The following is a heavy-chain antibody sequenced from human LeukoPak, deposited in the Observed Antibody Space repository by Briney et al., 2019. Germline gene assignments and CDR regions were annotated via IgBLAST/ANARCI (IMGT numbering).Heavy chain of an antibody. Sequence: GGSVKVSCKASGYTFTNYAMHWVRQAPGQRLEWMGWINTGNGDTKYSQKFQGRVTITRDTSASTAYMELSSLRSEDTAVYYCARDHGYGANYFDYWGQGTLVTVSS. CDR2: INTGNGDT. J-gene: IGHJ4*02. D-gene: IGHD4-17*01. CDR1: GYTFTNYA. CDR3: ARDHGYGANYFDY. V-gene: IGHV1-3*04.